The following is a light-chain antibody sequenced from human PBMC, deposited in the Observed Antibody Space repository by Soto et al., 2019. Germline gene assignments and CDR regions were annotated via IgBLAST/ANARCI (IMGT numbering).Light chain of an antibody. Sequence: QSALTQPASVSGSPGQSITISCSGTSSDVGGYKFVSWYQQHPGKVPKVIIYEGSKRPSGISNRFSGSKSGNTASLTISGLQAEDEADYFCCSYAGSNTWVFGGGTKLTVL. CDR1: SSDVGGYKF. J-gene: IGLJ3*02. V-gene: IGLV2-23*01. CDR2: EGS. CDR3: CSYAGSNTWV.